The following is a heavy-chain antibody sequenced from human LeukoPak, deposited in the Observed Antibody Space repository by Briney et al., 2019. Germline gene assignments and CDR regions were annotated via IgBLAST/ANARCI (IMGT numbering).Heavy chain of an antibody. CDR2: ISSISSYI. D-gene: IGHD1-26*01. V-gene: IGHV3-21*01. CDR3: ARDPSGSYYPRVSGALDI. Sequence: PGGSLRLSCAASGFTLSSYSMNWVRQAPGKGLEWVSSISSISSYIYYADSVKGRFTISRDNAKNSLYLQMDSLRAEDTAVYYCARDPSGSYYPRVSGALDIWGQGTMVTVSS. CDR1: GFTLSSYS. J-gene: IGHJ3*02.